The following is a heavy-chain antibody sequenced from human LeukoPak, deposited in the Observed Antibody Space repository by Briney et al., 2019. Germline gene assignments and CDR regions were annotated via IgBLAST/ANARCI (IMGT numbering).Heavy chain of an antibody. D-gene: IGHD5-24*01. V-gene: IGHV3-73*01. Sequence: SGGSLRLSCAASGFTFSGSAIHWVRQASGKGLEWVGRIRSKANSYATTYAASVKGRFTISRDDSKNTAYLQLNSLKTEDTAVYYCTRGGDGYNRGGWFDPWGQGTLVTVSS. CDR3: TRGGDGYNRGGWFDP. CDR2: IRSKANSYAT. CDR1: GFTFSGSA. J-gene: IGHJ5*02.